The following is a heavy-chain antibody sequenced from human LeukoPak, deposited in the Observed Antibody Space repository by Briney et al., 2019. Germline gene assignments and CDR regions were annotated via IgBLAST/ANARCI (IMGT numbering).Heavy chain of an antibody. CDR1: GFTFSSYA. CDR2: ISGSGGST. J-gene: IGHJ4*02. V-gene: IGHV3-23*01. CDR3: AKDFVGAGNFRGGDY. D-gene: IGHD1-1*01. Sequence: GGSLRLSCAASGFTFSSYAMSWVRQAPGKGLEWVSAISGSGGSTYYVDSVKGRFTISRDNSKNTLYLQMNSLRAEDTALYYCAKDFVGAGNFRGGDYWGQGTLVTVSS.